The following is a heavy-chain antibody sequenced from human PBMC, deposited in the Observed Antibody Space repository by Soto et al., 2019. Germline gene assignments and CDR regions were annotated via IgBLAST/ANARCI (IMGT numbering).Heavy chain of an antibody. J-gene: IGHJ3*01. CDR1: EFTFSYYW. V-gene: IGHV3-74*03. D-gene: IGHD1-26*01. CDR2: IHSDGSST. Sequence: EVQLVESGGGLVQPGGSLRLSCVASEFTFSYYWMHWVGQVPGKGLVWVSRIHSDGSSTTYADSVMGRFTISRDNAKNTLYLQMASLRAEDTAVYYCARGDVGAFELWGQGTMVTVSS. CDR3: ARGDVGAFEL.